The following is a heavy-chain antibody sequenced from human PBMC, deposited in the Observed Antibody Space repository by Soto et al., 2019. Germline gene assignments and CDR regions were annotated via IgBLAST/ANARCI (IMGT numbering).Heavy chain of an antibody. J-gene: IGHJ4*02. Sequence: QVQLVESGGGVVQPGRSLRLSCAASGFTFSSYGMHWVRQAPGKGLEWVAVISYDGSNKYYADSVKGRFTISRDNSKNTLYLQMNSLRAEDTAVYYCAKGTEYSSRWLEFDYWGQGTLVTVSS. CDR1: GFTFSSYG. D-gene: IGHD6-13*01. CDR2: ISYDGSNK. CDR3: AKGTEYSSRWLEFDY. V-gene: IGHV3-30*18.